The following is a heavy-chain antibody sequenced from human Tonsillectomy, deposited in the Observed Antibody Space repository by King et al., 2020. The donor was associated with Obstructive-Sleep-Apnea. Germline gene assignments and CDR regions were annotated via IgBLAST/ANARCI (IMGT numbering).Heavy chain of an antibody. CDR2: ISSSSSTI. J-gene: IGHJ1*01. Sequence: VQLVESGGGLVQPGGSLRLSCAASGFTFSSFSMNWVCQAPGKGLEWVSYISSSSSTIYYADSVKGRFTISRDKAKKSLYLQMNSLRAEDTAIYYWARVGEQWLIAEYFQHWGQGTLVTVSS. V-gene: IGHV3-48*01. CDR3: ARVGEQWLIAEYFQH. D-gene: IGHD6-19*01. CDR1: GFTFSSFS.